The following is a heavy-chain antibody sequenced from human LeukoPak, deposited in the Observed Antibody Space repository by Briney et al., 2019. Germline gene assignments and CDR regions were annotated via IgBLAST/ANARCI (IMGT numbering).Heavy chain of an antibody. J-gene: IGHJ4*02. V-gene: IGHV4-59*08. Sequence: PSETLSLTCTVSGGSISGYFWSWIRQPPGKGPEWSGYIHYSGTTNYNPSLNSRVTISVDTSKNQFSLRLSSVTAADTAVYYCARYGITIVRGGKYYFDSWGQGTLVTVSS. CDR3: ARYGITIVRGGKYYFDS. D-gene: IGHD3-10*01. CDR2: IHYSGTT. CDR1: GGSISGYF.